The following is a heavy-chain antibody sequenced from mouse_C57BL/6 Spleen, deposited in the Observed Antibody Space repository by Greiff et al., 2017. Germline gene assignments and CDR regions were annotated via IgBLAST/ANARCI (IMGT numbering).Heavy chain of an antibody. CDR1: GYTFTSYW. J-gene: IGHJ4*01. D-gene: IGHD2-4*01. Sequence: QVQLQQPGAELVMPGASVKLSCKASGYTFTSYWMHWVKQRPGQGLEWIGEIDPSDSYTNYNQKFKGKSTLTVDKSSSTAYMQLSSRTFEDPAVYYCARSSPLYDYDGYYAMDYWGQGTSVTVSS. V-gene: IGHV1-69*01. CDR2: IDPSDSYT. CDR3: ARSSPLYDYDGYYAMDY.